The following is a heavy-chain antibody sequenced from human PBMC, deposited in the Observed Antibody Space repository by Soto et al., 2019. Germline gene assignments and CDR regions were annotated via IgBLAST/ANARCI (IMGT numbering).Heavy chain of an antibody. Sequence: ASETLSLTCSFSGDSVTSHYLTWIRQPPEKGLEWIGYIYYSGSTNYNPSLKSRVTISVDTSKIQFSLKLSSVTAADTAVYYCARDIAAAGTYHWLDPWGQGTLVTVSS. V-gene: IGHV4-59*02. D-gene: IGHD6-13*01. CDR1: GDSVTSHY. CDR2: IYYSGST. CDR3: ARDIAAAGTYHWLDP. J-gene: IGHJ5*02.